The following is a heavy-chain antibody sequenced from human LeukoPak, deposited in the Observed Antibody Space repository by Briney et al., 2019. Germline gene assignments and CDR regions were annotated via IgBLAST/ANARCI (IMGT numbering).Heavy chain of an antibody. CDR2: IYHSGST. V-gene: IGHV4-30-2*01. Sequence: PSQTLSLTFAFSGGSISSGGYSCSWIRQPPGKSLGWIGYIYHSGSTYYNPSLKSRVTISVDRSKNQFSLKLSSVTAADTAVYYCARGLSGMVTAFDIWGQGTMVNVSS. CDR3: ARGLSGMVTAFDI. J-gene: IGHJ3*02. CDR1: GGSISSGGYS. D-gene: IGHD5-18*01.